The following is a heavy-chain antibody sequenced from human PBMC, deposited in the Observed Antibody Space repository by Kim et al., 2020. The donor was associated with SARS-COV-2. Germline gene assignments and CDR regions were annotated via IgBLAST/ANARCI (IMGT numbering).Heavy chain of an antibody. D-gene: IGHD3-3*01. V-gene: IGHV3-66*01. CDR2: IYSGGST. J-gene: IGHJ6*02. CDR1: GFTVSSNY. Sequence: GGSLRLSCAASGFTVSSNYMSWVRQAPGKGLEWVSVIYSGGSTYYADSVKGRFTISRDNSKNTLYLQMNSLRAEDTAVYYCARVGVDFWSDFVKNRYYYYYGMDVWGQGTTVTVSS. CDR3: ARVGVDFWSDFVKNRYYYYYGMDV.